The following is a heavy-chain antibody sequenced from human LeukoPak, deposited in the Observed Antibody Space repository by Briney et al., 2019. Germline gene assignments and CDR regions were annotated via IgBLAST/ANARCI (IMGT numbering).Heavy chain of an antibody. D-gene: IGHD2-15*01. CDR3: ARYNIGVGKYYYYYGMDV. Sequence: PSETLSLTCTVSGGSISSYYWSWIRQPPGKGLEWIGSIYYSGSTYYNPSLKSRVTISVDTSKNQFSLKLSSVTAADTAVYYCARYNIGVGKYYYYYGMDVWGQGTTVTVSS. CDR2: IYYSGST. J-gene: IGHJ6*02. V-gene: IGHV4-59*05. CDR1: GGSISSYY.